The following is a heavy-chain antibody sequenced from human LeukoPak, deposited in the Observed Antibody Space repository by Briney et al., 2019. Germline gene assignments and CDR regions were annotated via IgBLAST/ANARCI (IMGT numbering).Heavy chain of an antibody. CDR3: ARHLYYYGSGYYYYYYMDV. CDR2: IIPIFGTA. V-gene: IGHV1-69*06. CDR1: GGTFSSYA. J-gene: IGHJ6*03. Sequence: VASVKVSCKASGGTFSSYAISWVRQAPGQGLEWMGGIIPIFGTANYAQKFQGRVTITADKSTSTAYMELSSLRSEDTAVYYCARHLYYYGSGYYYYYYMDVWGKGTTVTVSS. D-gene: IGHD3-10*01.